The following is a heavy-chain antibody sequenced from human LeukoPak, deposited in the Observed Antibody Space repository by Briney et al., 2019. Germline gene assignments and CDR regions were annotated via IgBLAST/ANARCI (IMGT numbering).Heavy chain of an antibody. J-gene: IGHJ4*02. Sequence: QPGGSLRLSCAASGFTFSSYGMHWVRQAPGKGLEWVAFIRYDGSNKYYADSVKGRFTISRDNSKNTLYLQMNSLRAEDTAVYYCAKGGYSFPYYFDYWGQGTLVTVSS. CDR2: IRYDGSNK. D-gene: IGHD5-18*01. V-gene: IGHV3-30*02. CDR3: AKGGYSFPYYFDY. CDR1: GFTFSSYG.